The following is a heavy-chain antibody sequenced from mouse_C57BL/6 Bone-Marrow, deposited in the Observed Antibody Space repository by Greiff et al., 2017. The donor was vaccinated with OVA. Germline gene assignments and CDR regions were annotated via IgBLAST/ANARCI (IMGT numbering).Heavy chain of an antibody. J-gene: IGHJ2*01. CDR1: GYAFSSSW. V-gene: IGHV1-82*01. CDR3: ARHEDGYYASYFDY. D-gene: IGHD2-3*01. Sequence: QVQLQQSGPELVKPGASVKISCKASGYAFSSSWMNWVKQRPGKGLEWIGRIYPGDGDTNNNGKFKGKATLTADKSSSTAYMQLSSLTSEDSAVYFGARHEDGYYASYFDYWGQGTTLTVSS. CDR2: IYPGDGDT.